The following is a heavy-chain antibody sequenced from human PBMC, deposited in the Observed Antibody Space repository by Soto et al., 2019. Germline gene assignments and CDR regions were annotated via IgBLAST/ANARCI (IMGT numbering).Heavy chain of an antibody. V-gene: IGHV1-8*01. CDR3: ARGPPSFPSDYSSYKFDP. CDR1: GYTFTSYD. CDR2: MNPNSGNT. Sequence: QVQLVQSGAEVKKPGASVKVSCKASGYTFTSYDINWVRQATGQGLEWMGWMNPNSGNTGYAQKXQGRVTRTRNXXIXTXXMELSSLRSEYTAVYYCARGPPSFPSDYSSYKFDPWGQGTLVTVSS. D-gene: IGHD4-4*01. J-gene: IGHJ5*02.